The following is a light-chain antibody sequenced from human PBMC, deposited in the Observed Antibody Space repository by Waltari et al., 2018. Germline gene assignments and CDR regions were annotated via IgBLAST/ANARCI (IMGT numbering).Light chain of an antibody. J-gene: IGKJ2*03. CDR2: AAS. CDR3: HQYNDWPPAYS. V-gene: IGKV3-15*01. Sequence: IVLTQSPATLTVSPGERATLSCRASRTISKNLAWYQQKPGQAPRLLFYAASTRATDIPARFSATGSGTEFTLIISSLQSEDFALYYCHQYNDWPPAYSFGQGTKLEIK. CDR1: RTISKN.